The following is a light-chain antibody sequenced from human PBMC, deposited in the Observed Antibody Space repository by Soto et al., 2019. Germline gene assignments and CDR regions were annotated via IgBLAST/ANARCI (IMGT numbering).Light chain of an antibody. CDR1: QRFSSSS. J-gene: IGKJ4*01. CDR2: GAS. CDR3: QQYGSQPRA. V-gene: IGKV3-20*01. Sequence: ELGWTQSPGTLPLAPGERATLSSRASQRFSSSSLAWYQHKPGQAPRPLIYGASSRATAIPARFSGSGSGTDFTLTISRLEPEDCAVYYCQQYGSQPRAFGGGTKVEIK.